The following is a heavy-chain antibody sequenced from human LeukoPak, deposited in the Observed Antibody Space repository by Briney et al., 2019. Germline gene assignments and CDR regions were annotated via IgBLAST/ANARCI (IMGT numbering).Heavy chain of an antibody. Sequence: PSETLSLTCTVSGGSISSYYWSWIRQPPGKGLEWIGHICYSGSTNYNPSLKSRLTISIDTSKNQFSLRLSSVTAADTAVYYCARGAAGYSYGWGQGTLVTVSS. CDR2: ICYSGST. CDR3: ARGAAGYSYG. D-gene: IGHD5-18*01. V-gene: IGHV4-59*01. CDR1: GGSISSYY. J-gene: IGHJ4*02.